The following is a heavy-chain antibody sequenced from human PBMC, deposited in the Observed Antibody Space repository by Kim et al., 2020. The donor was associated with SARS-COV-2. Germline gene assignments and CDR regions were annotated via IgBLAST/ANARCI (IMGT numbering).Heavy chain of an antibody. J-gene: IGHJ4*02. CDR3: ARHDTGPDY. D-gene: IGHD3-22*01. V-gene: IGHV5-10-1*01. Sequence: SYTNYSPSFQGHGTISADKSISTAYLQWSSLKASDTAMYYCARHDTGPDYWGQGTLVTVSS. CDR2: SYT.